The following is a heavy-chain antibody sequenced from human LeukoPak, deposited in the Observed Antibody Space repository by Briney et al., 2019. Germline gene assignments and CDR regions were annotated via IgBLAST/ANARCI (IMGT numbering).Heavy chain of an antibody. Sequence: SETLSLTCAVYGGSFSGYYWSWIRQPPGEGLEWIGEINHSGSTNYNPSLKSRVTISVDTSKNQFSLKLSSVTAADTAVYYCARGGDIVVVPAAIQGYYFDYWGQGTLVTVSS. CDR2: INHSGST. CDR3: ARGGDIVVVPAAIQGYYFDY. J-gene: IGHJ4*02. V-gene: IGHV4-34*01. CDR1: GGSFSGYY. D-gene: IGHD2-2*01.